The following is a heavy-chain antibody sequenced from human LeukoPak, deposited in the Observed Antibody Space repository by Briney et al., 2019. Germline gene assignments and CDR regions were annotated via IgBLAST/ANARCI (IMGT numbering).Heavy chain of an antibody. V-gene: IGHV3-23*01. Sequence: GGSLRLSCAASGFTFSSYAMSWVRQAPGKGLEWVSAVSGSGVSTHDADSVKGRFTISRDNSRNTLYLKMNSLRAESTAIYYCARVMGPHYFDTSGSSRAFDFWGQGTLVTVSS. CDR3: ARVMGPHYFDTSGSSRAFDF. J-gene: IGHJ4*02. CDR1: GFTFSSYA. CDR2: VSGSGVST. D-gene: IGHD3-22*01.